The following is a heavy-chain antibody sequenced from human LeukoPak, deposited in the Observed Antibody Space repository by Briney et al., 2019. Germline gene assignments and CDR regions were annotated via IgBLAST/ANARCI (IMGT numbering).Heavy chain of an antibody. CDR3: AGDVCYYYYFDY. V-gene: IGHV4-31*03. J-gene: IGHJ4*02. D-gene: IGHD3-10*01. Sequence: PSQTMSLTCTVSGGSISSGGYYWSWIRQHPGKGLEWIGSIYYSGSTYYNTSPKDRVTISVATSKNQFSLKLSSVTAADTAVYYWAGDVCYYYYFDYWGQGTLVTVSS. CDR1: GGSISSGGYY. CDR2: IYYSGST.